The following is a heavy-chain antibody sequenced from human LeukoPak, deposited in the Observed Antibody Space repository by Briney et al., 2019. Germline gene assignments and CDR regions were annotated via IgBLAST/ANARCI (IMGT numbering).Heavy chain of an antibody. J-gene: IGHJ4*02. CDR3: AKGRIAVAGIGY. V-gene: IGHV3-30*02. Sequence: GGSLRLSCAASGFTFSSYGMHWVRQAPGKGLEWVAFIRYDGSNKYYADSVKGRFTISRDNSKNTLYLQMNSLRAEDTAVYYCAKGRIAVAGIGYWGQGTLVTVSS. D-gene: IGHD6-19*01. CDR2: IRYDGSNK. CDR1: GFTFSSYG.